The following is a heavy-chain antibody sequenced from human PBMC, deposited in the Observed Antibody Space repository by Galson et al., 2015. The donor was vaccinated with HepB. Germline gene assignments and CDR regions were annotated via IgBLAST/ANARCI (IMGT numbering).Heavy chain of an antibody. CDR1: GYTFTSYD. V-gene: IGHV1-18*01. Sequence: SVKVSCKASGYTFTSYDISWARQAPGQGLEWMGRVSPYNGNTNYAQNLQVRVTMTTDTSTSTAYMELRSLRSDDTAVYYCAREGQYRTGDWWGQGTLVTVSS. CDR3: AREGQYRTGDW. D-gene: IGHD3/OR15-3a*01. J-gene: IGHJ4*02. CDR2: VSPYNGNT.